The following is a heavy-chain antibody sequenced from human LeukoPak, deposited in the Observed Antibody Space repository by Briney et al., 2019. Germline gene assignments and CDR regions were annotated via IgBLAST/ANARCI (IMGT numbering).Heavy chain of an antibody. CDR1: GFTVSSSY. V-gene: IGHV3-53*01. Sequence: PGLSLRLSCAASGFTVSSSYMSWVRQAPGRGLEWVSVIYSGGTTYSADSVKGRFTISRDNSKNTLYLQMNSLRAEDTAMYYCARGYYASGNYWYSFDSWGQGTLVTVSS. CDR3: ARGYYASGNYWYSFDS. CDR2: IYSGGTT. D-gene: IGHD3-10*01. J-gene: IGHJ4*02.